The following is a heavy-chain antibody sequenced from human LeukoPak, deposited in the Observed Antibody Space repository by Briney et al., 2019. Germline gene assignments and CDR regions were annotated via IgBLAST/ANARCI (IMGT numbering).Heavy chain of an antibody. D-gene: IGHD1-20*01. Sequence: ASVKVSCKASGGTFSSYAISWVRQAPGQGLEWMGGIIPIFGTANYAQKFQGRVTITTDESTSTAYMELSSLRSEDTAVYYCATTLLTGTLIRYYMDVWGKGTTVTVSS. CDR3: ATTLLTGTLIRYYMDV. V-gene: IGHV1-69*05. CDR1: GGTFSSYA. J-gene: IGHJ6*03. CDR2: IIPIFGTA.